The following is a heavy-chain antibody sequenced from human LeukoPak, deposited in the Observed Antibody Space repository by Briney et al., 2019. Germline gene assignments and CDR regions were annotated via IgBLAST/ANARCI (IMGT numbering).Heavy chain of an antibody. CDR2: IYHSGST. D-gene: IGHD1-14*01. Sequence: SETLSLTCTVSGYSISSGYYWGWIRQPPGKGLEWIGSIYHSGSTYYNPSLKSRVTISVDTSKNQFSLKLSSVTAADTAVYYCARIGRYEDPYFDYWGQGTLVTVSS. V-gene: IGHV4-38-2*02. J-gene: IGHJ4*02. CDR3: ARIGRYEDPYFDY. CDR1: GYSISSGYY.